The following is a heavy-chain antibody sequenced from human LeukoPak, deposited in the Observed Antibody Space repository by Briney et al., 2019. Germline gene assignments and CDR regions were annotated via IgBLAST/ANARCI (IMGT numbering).Heavy chain of an antibody. CDR3: ARAWAYYYGSGSYFYSKKYFYFDY. J-gene: IGHJ4*02. D-gene: IGHD3-10*01. CDR2: ISSSGSTI. CDR1: GFTFSSYE. Sequence: GGSLRLSCAASGFTFSSYEMNWVRQAPGKGLEWVSYISSSGSTIYYADSVKGRFTISRDNAKNSLYLQMNSLRAEDTAVYYCARAWAYYYGSGSYFYSKKYFYFDYWGQGTLVTVSS. V-gene: IGHV3-48*03.